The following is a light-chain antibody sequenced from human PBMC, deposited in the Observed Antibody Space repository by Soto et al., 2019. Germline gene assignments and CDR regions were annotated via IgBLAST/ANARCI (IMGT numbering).Light chain of an antibody. CDR2: DNN. CDR3: GTWDSSLSAV. J-gene: IGLJ2*01. Sequence: QSVLTQPPSVSAAPGQKVTISCSGSSSNIGNNYVSWYQQLPGPAPKLLIYDNNKRPSGIPDRFSGSKSGTSATLGITGLQTGYEADYYCGTWDSSLSAVFGGGTKLTVL. V-gene: IGLV1-51*01. CDR1: SSNIGNNY.